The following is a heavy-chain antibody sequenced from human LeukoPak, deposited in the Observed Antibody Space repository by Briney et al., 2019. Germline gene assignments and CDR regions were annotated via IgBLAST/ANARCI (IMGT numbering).Heavy chain of an antibody. Sequence: PGRSLRLSCAASGFTFSSYGMHWVRQAPGKGLEWVAVIWYDGSNKYYADSVKGRFTISRDNSKNTLYLQMNSLRAEDTAVYYCARGTYGGSYWGQGTLVTVSS. D-gene: IGHD4-23*01. CDR2: IWYDGSNK. CDR3: ARGTYGGSY. J-gene: IGHJ4*02. V-gene: IGHV3-33*01. CDR1: GFTFSSYG.